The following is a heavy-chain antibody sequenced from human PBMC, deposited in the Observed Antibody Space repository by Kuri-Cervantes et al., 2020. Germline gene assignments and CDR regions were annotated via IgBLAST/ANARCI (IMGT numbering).Heavy chain of an antibody. V-gene: IGHV3-30-3*01. CDR2: ISYDGSNK. CDR1: GFTFSSYA. Sequence: GESLKISCAASGFTFSSYAMHWVRQAPGKGLEWVAAISYDGSNKYYADSVKGRFTISRDNSKNTLYLQMNSLRAEDTAVYYCARDPDSSGWYDYWGQGTLVTVSS. D-gene: IGHD6-19*01. J-gene: IGHJ4*02. CDR3: ARDPDSSGWYDY.